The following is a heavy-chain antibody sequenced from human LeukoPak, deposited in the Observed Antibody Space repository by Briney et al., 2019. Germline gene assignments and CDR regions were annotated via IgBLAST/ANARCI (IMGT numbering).Heavy chain of an antibody. CDR2: IYTSGST. J-gene: IGHJ6*02. D-gene: IGHD6-13*01. Sequence: NPSETLSLTCTVSGGSISSYYWSWIRQPAGKGLEWIGRIYTSGSTNYNPSLKSRVTMSVDTSKNQFSLKLSSVTAADTAVYYCAGPYSSSPGNDYYYYGMDVWGQGTTVTVSS. CDR1: GGSISSYY. CDR3: AGPYSSSPGNDYYYYGMDV. V-gene: IGHV4-4*07.